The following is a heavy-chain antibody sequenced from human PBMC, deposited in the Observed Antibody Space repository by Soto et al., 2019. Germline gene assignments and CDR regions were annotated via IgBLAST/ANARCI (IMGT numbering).Heavy chain of an antibody. D-gene: IGHD6-13*01. CDR3: AKSRSSWYASYFDY. J-gene: IGHJ4*02. CDR1: GLTFSTFA. V-gene: IGHV3-23*01. CDR2: ISETGSNT. Sequence: GGSLRLSCAASGLTFSTFAMSWVRQAPGKGLDWVSTISETGSNTYYADSVKGRFTISRDNSKNTLYLQVNSLRAEDTAVYYCAKSRSSWYASYFDYWGQGTLVTVSS.